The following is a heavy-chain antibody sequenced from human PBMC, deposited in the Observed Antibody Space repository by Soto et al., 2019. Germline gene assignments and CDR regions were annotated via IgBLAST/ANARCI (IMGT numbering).Heavy chain of an antibody. CDR3: ARDGTIEAVTVRAFDI. V-gene: IGHV3-33*01. CDR1: GFTFSSYG. Sequence: GGSLRLSCAASGFTFSSYGMHWVRQAPGKGLEWVAVIWYDGSNKYYADSVKGRFTISRDNSKNTLYLQMNSLRAEDTAVYYCARDGTIEAVTVRAFDIWGQGTMVTVAS. CDR2: IWYDGSNK. D-gene: IGHD1-1*01. J-gene: IGHJ3*02.